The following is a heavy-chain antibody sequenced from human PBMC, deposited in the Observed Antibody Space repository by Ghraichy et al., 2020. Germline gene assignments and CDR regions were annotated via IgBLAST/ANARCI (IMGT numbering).Heavy chain of an antibody. CDR2: ISSDGSKSKT. J-gene: IGHJ4*02. CDR3: LKAPTAAATNYYFDY. Sequence: GETLNISCAASGFIFSSYAMHWVRQAPGKGLEWVALISSDGSKSKTFHADSLTGRFTISRDNSKKTLYLQMDSLRADDTAVYYCLKAPTAAATNYYFDYWGQGTLVTVSS. D-gene: IGHD6-13*01. V-gene: IGHV3-30*04. CDR1: GFIFSSYA.